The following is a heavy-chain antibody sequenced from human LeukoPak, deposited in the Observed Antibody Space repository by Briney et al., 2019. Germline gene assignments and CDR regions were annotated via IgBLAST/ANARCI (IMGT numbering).Heavy chain of an antibody. CDR2: IRYDGSNK. CDR3: AKAAIAAGSAPDY. Sequence: GGSLRLSCEASGFMFRSYWMSWVRQAPGKGLEWVAFIRYDGSNKYYADSVKGRFTISRDNSKNTLYLQMNSLRAEDTAVYYCAKAAIAAGSAPDYWGQGTLVTVSS. J-gene: IGHJ4*02. D-gene: IGHD6-13*01. V-gene: IGHV3-30*02. CDR1: GFMFRSYW.